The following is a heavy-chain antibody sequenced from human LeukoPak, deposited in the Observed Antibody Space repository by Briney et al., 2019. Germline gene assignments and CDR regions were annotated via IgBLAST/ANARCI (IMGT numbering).Heavy chain of an antibody. CDR2: ISYIGST. D-gene: IGHD4-17*01. CDR3: ARDLVTVTKGFDS. Sequence: SKTLSLTCAVSDDSFSSHYWTWIRQPPGKGLEWIGYISYIGSTNYNPSLKSRVTISIDTSKNQFSLKLTSVTAADTAVYYCARDLVTVTKGFDSWGQGTMVSVSS. CDR1: DDSFSSHY. J-gene: IGHJ3*02. V-gene: IGHV4-59*11.